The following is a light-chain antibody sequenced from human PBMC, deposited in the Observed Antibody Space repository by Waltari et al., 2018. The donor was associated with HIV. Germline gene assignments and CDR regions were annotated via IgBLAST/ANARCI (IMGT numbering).Light chain of an antibody. CDR3: QSGDSSATL. Sequence: SNGLTQPPSVSVSPGQTARITCSGYPLSKQYTSWYQQKAGRAPLLVIYKDTQRPSGIPERFSGSSSGTIVTLTICGVQAEDEADYYCQSGDSSATLFGGGTTLTVL. CDR1: PLSKQY. CDR2: KDT. V-gene: IGLV3-25*03. J-gene: IGLJ3*02.